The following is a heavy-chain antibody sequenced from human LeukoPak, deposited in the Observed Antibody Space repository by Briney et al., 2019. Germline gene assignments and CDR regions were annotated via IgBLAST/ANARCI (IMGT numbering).Heavy chain of an antibody. CDR3: IVFGDSNH. J-gene: IGHJ5*02. CDR1: GLTGSHNY. D-gene: IGHD4-17*01. CDR2: IHTSGDT. V-gene: IGHV3-53*01. Sequence: PGGSLRLSCAASGLTGSHNYVSWGRQAPGKGLEWVSAIHTSGDTCYADSVKGRFTISRDTSKNTLYLQINSLRVEDTAVYYCIVFGDSNHWGQGTLVTVSS.